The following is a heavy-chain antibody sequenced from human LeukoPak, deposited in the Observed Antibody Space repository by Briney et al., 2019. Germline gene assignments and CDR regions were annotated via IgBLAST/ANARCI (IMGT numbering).Heavy chain of an antibody. V-gene: IGHV3-23*01. D-gene: IGHD2-2*02. CDR1: GFTFGSYA. CDR3: AKGGYCSSTSCYTGSHNWFDP. CDR2: ISGSGGST. Sequence: PGGSLRLSCAASGFTFGSYAMSWLRQAPGKGLEWVSAISGSGGSTYYADSVKGRFTISRDNSKNTLYLQMNSLRAEDTAVYYCAKGGYCSSTSCYTGSHNWFDPWGQGTLVTVSS. J-gene: IGHJ5*02.